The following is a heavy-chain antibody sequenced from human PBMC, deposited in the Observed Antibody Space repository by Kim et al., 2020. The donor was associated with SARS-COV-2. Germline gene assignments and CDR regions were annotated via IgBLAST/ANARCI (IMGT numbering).Heavy chain of an antibody. CDR1: GFTFSSYG. J-gene: IGHJ5*02. CDR2: IWYDGSNK. V-gene: IGHV3-33*06. Sequence: GGSLRLSCAASGFTFSSYGMHWVRQAPGKGLEWVAVIWYDGSNKYYADSVKGRFTISRDNSKNTLYLQMNSLRAEDTAVYYCAKGGFGELWENWFDPWGQGTLVTVSS. CDR3: AKGGFGELWENWFDP. D-gene: IGHD3-10*01.